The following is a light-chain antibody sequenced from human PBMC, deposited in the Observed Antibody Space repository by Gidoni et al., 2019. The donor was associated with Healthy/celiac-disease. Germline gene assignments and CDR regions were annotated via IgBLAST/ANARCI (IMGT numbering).Light chain of an antibody. CDR2: DVS. V-gene: IGLV2-14*03. CDR3: SSYTSSSTLDVV. J-gene: IGLJ2*01. CDR1: SSDVGGYNY. Sequence: ISCTGTSSDVGGYNYVSWYQQHPGKAPKLMIYDVSNRPSGVSNRFSGSKSGNTASLTISGLQAEDEADYYCSSYTSSSTLDVVFGGGTKLTVL.